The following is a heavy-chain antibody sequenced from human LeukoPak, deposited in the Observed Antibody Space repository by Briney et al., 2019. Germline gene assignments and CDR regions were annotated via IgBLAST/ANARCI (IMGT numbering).Heavy chain of an antibody. CDR2: IYSSGST. J-gene: IGHJ4*02. Sequence: SETLSLTCTVSGGSISSGSYYWGWVRQPPGKGLEWIGSIYSSGSTYYNPSLKSRVTVSLDTSKNHFSPKLSSVTAADTAMYYCARHQGLAWSGYYMGYWGQGILVTVSS. D-gene: IGHD3-3*01. V-gene: IGHV4-39*01. CDR3: ARHQGLAWSGYYMGY. CDR1: GGSISSGSYY.